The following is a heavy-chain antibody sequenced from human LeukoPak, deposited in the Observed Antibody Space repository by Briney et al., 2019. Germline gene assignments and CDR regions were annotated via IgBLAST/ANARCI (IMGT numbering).Heavy chain of an antibody. V-gene: IGHV3-53*01. J-gene: IGHJ1*01. CDR1: GFTVSSNY. CDR3: ARDTKYQLLS. CDR2: IYSGGST. Sequence: GGSLRLSCAASGFTVSSNYMSWVRQAPGKGLEWVSVIYSGGSTYYADSVKGRFTISRDNAKNSMYLQMNSLRAEDTAVYYCARDTKYQLLSWGQGTLVTVSS. D-gene: IGHD2-2*01.